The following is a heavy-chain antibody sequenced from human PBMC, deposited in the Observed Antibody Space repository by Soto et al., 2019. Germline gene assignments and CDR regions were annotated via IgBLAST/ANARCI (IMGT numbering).Heavy chain of an antibody. V-gene: IGHV2-5*02. J-gene: IGHJ6*02. CDR1: GLSLSNTGVG. CDR2: IYWDDDK. D-gene: IGHD2-21*02. Sequence: QITLKESGPTLVKPTQTLTLTCTFSGLSLSNTGVGVGWIRQPPGKALEWLALIYWDDDKRYRQSLKSRLTIAKDTSKNQLVLTMTNMDPVDTATYYCVRRRCCGDCLHSYSSHSYYGLDVWGQGTTVTVS. CDR3: VRRRCCGDCLHSYSSHSYYGLDV.